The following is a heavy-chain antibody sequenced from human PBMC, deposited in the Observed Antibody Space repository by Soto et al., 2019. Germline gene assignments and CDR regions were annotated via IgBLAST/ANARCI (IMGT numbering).Heavy chain of an antibody. V-gene: IGHV3-23*01. CDR3: AKGGFWVHYGLDV. D-gene: IGHD3-16*01. CDR2: ISRDGGTT. CDR1: GSTFGSYA. Sequence: EMQLLESGGGIEQPGGSLRLSCAASGSTFGSYALNWVRQAPGKGLEWVSAISRDGGTTFYADSVKGRFTISRDNSRNIVFLQMDSLRVEDTAVYYCAKGGFWVHYGLDVWGQGTTVTVSS. J-gene: IGHJ6*02.